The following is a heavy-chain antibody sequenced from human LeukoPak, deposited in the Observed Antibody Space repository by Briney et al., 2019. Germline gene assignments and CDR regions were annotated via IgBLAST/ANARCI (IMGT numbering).Heavy chain of an antibody. Sequence: ASVRVSCKASGHTFTTYYVHLVRQAPGQGLEWMGVINPSGDGTNYPQRFQGRVTLTRDTSTSTVYMELSSLRSEDTAIYYCAKETPNTGWFDPWGQGTLVTVSS. V-gene: IGHV1-46*01. CDR1: GHTFTTYY. J-gene: IGHJ5*02. D-gene: IGHD1-14*01. CDR2: INPSGDGT. CDR3: AKETPNTGWFDP.